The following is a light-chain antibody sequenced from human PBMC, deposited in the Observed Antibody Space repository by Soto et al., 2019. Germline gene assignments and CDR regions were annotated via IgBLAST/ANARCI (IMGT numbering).Light chain of an antibody. CDR1: QSVLYSSNNKNY. CDR3: QQYFSTPLT. J-gene: IGKJ4*01. V-gene: IGKV4-1*01. Sequence: DIAMTQSPDSLAVSLGERATINCKSSQSVLYSSNNKNYLAWYKQKPGQPPKLLIYWASTRESGVPDRFSGSGSGTDFTLTISSLQAEDVAVYYCQQYFSTPLTFGGGTKVEIK. CDR2: WAS.